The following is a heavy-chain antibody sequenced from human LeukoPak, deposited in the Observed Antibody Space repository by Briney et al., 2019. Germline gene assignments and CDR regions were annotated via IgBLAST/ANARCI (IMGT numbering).Heavy chain of an antibody. V-gene: IGHV3-7*01. D-gene: IGHD6-6*01. J-gene: IGHJ4*02. CDR2: IKADGGEK. Sequence: GGSLRLSCAASGFTFSSYWMSWVRQAPGKGLEWVAKIKADGGEKDHVASVKGRFTISRDNAENSLYLQMNSLRVEDTAVYYCARGGAARPDFWGQGTLVTVSS. CDR1: GFTFSSYW. CDR3: ARGGAARPDF.